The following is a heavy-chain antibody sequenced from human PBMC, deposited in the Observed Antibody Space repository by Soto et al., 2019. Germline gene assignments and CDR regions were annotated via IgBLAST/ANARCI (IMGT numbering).Heavy chain of an antibody. D-gene: IGHD3-22*01. CDR3: ARHSTDFQNSMIVVVIIPLAFDY. Sequence: SETLSLTCTVSGGSISSSSYYWGWIRQPPGKGLEWIGSIYYSGSTYYNPSLKSRVTISVDTSKNQFSLKLSSVTAADTAVYYCARHSTDFQNSMIVVVIIPLAFDYWGQGTLVTVSS. J-gene: IGHJ4*02. CDR2: IYYSGST. CDR1: GGSISSSSYY. V-gene: IGHV4-39*01.